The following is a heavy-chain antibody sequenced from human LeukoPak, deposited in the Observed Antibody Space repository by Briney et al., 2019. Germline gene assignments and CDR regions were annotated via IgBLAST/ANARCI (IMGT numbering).Heavy chain of an antibody. CDR2: IYHSGST. CDR3: AREGSTSGTNWFDP. CDR1: VYSITSDYY. J-gene: IGHJ5*02. D-gene: IGHD3-10*01. Sequence: PSETLSLTCAVSVYSITSDYYWGWTRPPPGKGLEWIGSIYHSGSTYYNPSLKSRLTIPVDPPKHQFSLKLTSVTAADTAVYYGAREGSTSGTNWFDPWGQGTLVTVSS. V-gene: IGHV4-38-2*02.